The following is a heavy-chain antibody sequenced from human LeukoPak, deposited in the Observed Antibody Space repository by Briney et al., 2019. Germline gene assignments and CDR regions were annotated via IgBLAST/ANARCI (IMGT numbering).Heavy chain of an antibody. Sequence: GASVKVSCKVSGYTLTELSMHWVRQAPGKGLEWMGGFDPEDGETIYAQKFQGRVTMTRDMSTSTVYMELSSLRSEDTAVYYCARGNPARYVLFDYWGQGTLVTVSS. CDR2: FDPEDGET. D-gene: IGHD3-16*01. V-gene: IGHV1-24*01. CDR3: ARGNPARYVLFDY. CDR1: GYTLTELS. J-gene: IGHJ4*02.